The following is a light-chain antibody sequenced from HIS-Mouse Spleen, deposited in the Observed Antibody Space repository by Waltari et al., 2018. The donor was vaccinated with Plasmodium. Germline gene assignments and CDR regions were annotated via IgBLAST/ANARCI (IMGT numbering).Light chain of an antibody. CDR1: SSDVGGYNY. CDR3: SSYAGSNNLV. CDR2: EVS. Sequence: QSALTQPPSASGSPGQSVTISCTGTSSDVGGYNYVSWYQQHPGKAPKLMIYEVSKRPSGVPERFSGSKSGNTASLTFSGLQAEDEAYYYCSSYAGSNNLVFGGGTKLTVL. J-gene: IGLJ2*01. V-gene: IGLV2-8*01.